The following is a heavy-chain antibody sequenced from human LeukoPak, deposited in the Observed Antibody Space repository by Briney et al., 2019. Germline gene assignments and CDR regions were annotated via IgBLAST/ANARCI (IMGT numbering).Heavy chain of an antibody. CDR2: ICAYNGNT. Sequence: ASVKVSFEASGYTFTSYYMHWVRQAPGQRLEWMGWICAYNGNTNYAQKVQGRVTMTTDTSTSTAYMELRSLRSYDTAVYYSASLVISPSYFDYWGQGTLVTVSS. CDR3: ASLVISPSYFDY. V-gene: IGHV1-18*04. J-gene: IGHJ4*02. CDR1: GYTFTSYY. D-gene: IGHD3-9*01.